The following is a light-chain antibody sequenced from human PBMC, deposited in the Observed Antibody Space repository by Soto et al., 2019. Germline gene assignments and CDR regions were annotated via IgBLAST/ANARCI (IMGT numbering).Light chain of an antibody. CDR2: KIS. J-gene: IGKJ2*01. CDR3: MQATQYPPYT. CDR1: QSLLHRDGNTY. Sequence: DIVLTQTPLSSPVTLGQPASISCRSSQSLLHRDGNTYLSWLQQRPGQPPRLLIYKISNRLSGXPXRXXGSGAGTDFTLKSSRVEADDVGVYYCMQATQYPPYTFGQGTKLEIE. V-gene: IGKV2-24*01.